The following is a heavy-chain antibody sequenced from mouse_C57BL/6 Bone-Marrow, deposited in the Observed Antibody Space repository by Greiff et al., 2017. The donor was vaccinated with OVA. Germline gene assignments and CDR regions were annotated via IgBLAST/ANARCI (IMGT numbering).Heavy chain of an antibody. V-gene: IGHV1-55*01. CDR3: AREDGYYGYAMDY. J-gene: IGHJ4*01. D-gene: IGHD2-3*01. CDR1: GYTFTSYW. CDR2: IYPGSGST. Sequence: VQLQQPGAELVKPGASVKMSCKASGYTFTSYWITWVKQRPGQGLEWIGDIYPGSGSTNYNEKFKSKATLTVDTSSSTAYMQISSLASEDSAVYYCAREDGYYGYAMDYWGQGTSVTVSS.